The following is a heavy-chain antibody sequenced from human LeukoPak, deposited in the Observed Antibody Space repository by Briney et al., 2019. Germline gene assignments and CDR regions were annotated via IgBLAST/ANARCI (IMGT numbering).Heavy chain of an antibody. CDR1: GGSISNYY. CDR3: ARRAYGSGSFNRYHFDY. D-gene: IGHD3-10*01. CDR2: IYYSGST. J-gene: IGHJ4*02. Sequence: SETLSLTCTVSGGSISNYYWSWIRQPPGKGLEWLGYIYYSGSTNYNPSLKSRVTISEDTTNNQFSLKLNSVADADTAVYYCARRAYGSGSFNRYHFDYWGQGTLVGVSS. V-gene: IGHV4-59*08.